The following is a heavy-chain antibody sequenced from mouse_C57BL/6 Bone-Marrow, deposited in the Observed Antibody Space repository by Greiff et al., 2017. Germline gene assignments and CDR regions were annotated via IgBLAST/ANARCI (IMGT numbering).Heavy chain of an antibody. Sequence: VQLQQSGPELVKPGASVKISCKASGYAFSSSWMNWVKQRPGKGLEWIGRIYPGDGDTNYNGKFKGKATLTADKSSSTAYMQLSSLPSEDSAVYFSARSPDYWGQGTTLTVSS. CDR2: IYPGDGDT. V-gene: IGHV1-82*01. CDR3: ARSPDY. J-gene: IGHJ2*01. CDR1: GYAFSSSW.